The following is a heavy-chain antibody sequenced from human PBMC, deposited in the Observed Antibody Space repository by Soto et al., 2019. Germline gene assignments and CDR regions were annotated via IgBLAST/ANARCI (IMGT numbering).Heavy chain of an antibody. J-gene: IGHJ4*02. CDR3: ATASYYDILTGYYWTFDD. Sequence: ASVKVSCKVSGYTLTELSMHWVRQAPGKGLEWMGGFDPEDGETIYAQKFQGRVTMTEDTSTDTAYMELSSLRSEDTAVYYCATASYYDILTGYYWTFDDWGQGTLVTVAS. CDR1: GYTLTELS. CDR2: FDPEDGET. V-gene: IGHV1-24*01. D-gene: IGHD3-9*01.